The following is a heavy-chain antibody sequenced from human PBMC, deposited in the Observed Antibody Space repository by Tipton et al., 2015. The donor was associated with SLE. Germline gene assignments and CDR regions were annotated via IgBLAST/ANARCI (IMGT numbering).Heavy chain of an antibody. CDR1: GFTFSDAW. CDR3: ARAPSGRVVGTPTGHGY. Sequence: SLRLSCAASGFTFSDAWMGWVRQAPGKGLEWVGRIRSKTDGGPTEYAAPVKGRFTISRDDSKNTLYLQMNSLRTEDTAVYYCARAPSGRVVGTPTGHGYWGQGTLVTVSS. V-gene: IGHV3-15*01. CDR2: IRSKTDGGPT. D-gene: IGHD1-26*01. J-gene: IGHJ4*02.